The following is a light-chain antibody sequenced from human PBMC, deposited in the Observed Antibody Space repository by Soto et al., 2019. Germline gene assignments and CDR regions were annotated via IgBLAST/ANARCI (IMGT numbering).Light chain of an antibody. J-gene: IGKJ1*01. Sequence: EIVMTQSPATLSASPGERATLSCRASQSVSSNLAWYQQKPGQVPRLLIYGASNRATGIPDRFSGSGSGTDFTLTISRLEPEDFAVYFCQQYGSSPITFGQGTKVDIK. V-gene: IGKV3-20*01. CDR2: GAS. CDR3: QQYGSSPIT. CDR1: QSVSSN.